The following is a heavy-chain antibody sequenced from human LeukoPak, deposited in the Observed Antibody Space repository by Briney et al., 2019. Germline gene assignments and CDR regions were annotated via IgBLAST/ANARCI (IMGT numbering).Heavy chain of an antibody. CDR2: ISSDGSNK. Sequence: GGSLRLSCAASAFTFSTYTMHWVRQAPGKGLEWVAVISSDGSNKYYADSVKGRFTISRDNSKNTLYLQMNSLRAEDTALYYASGHGSSSYWGQGTLVAVSS. CDR3: SGHGSSSY. D-gene: IGHD6-13*01. V-gene: IGHV3-30-3*01. J-gene: IGHJ4*02. CDR1: AFTFSTYT.